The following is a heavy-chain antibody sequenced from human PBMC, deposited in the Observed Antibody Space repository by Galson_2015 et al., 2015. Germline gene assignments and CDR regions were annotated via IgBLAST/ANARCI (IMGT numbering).Heavy chain of an antibody. CDR1: GFTFSSYW. J-gene: IGHJ3*02. Sequence: SLRLSCAASGFTFSSYWMSWVRQAPGKGLEWVANIKQDGSVKYYVDSVKGRFTISRDNAKNSLYLQMNSLRAEDTAVYYCARDPPPRFLEWLGKDRDAFDIWGQGTMVTVSS. V-gene: IGHV3-7*01. D-gene: IGHD3-3*01. CDR2: IKQDGSVK. CDR3: ARDPPPRFLEWLGKDRDAFDI.